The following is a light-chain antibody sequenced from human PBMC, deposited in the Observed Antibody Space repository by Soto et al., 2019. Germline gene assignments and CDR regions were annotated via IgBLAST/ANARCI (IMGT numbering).Light chain of an antibody. V-gene: IGKV3-20*01. J-gene: IGKJ2*01. Sequence: EIVLTQSPGTLSLSPGERATLSCRASQSVSSSYLAWYQQKPGQAPRLLIYGASSRATGIPDRFIGSGSGTDFSLTISRLGPEEFAVYYCQQYGSSLHMYTCGQESKLKIK. CDR1: QSVSSSY. CDR2: GAS. CDR3: QQYGSSLHMYT.